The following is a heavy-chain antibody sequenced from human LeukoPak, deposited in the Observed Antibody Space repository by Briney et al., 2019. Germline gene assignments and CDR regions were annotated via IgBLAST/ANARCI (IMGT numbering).Heavy chain of an antibody. CDR2: IISSSSYI. V-gene: IGHV3-21*01. D-gene: IGHD2-15*01. Sequence: PGGSLRLSCAASGFTFSTYSMNWVRQAPGKGLEWVSSIISSSSYIYYADSVKGRFTISRDNAKNSLYLQMNSLRAEDTAVYYCARDPQYCSGGGCYSFDYWGQGTLVTVSS. J-gene: IGHJ4*02. CDR3: ARDPQYCSGGGCYSFDY. CDR1: GFTFSTYS.